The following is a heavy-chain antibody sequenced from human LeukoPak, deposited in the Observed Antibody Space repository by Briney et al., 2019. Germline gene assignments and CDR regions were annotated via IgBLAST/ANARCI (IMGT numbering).Heavy chain of an antibody. J-gene: IGHJ4*02. V-gene: IGHV4-39*01. D-gene: IGHD3-10*01. CDR2: IYYSGST. Sequence: SETLSLTCTVSGGSISSSSYYWGWIRQPPGKGLEWIGSIYYSGSTYYNPSLKSRVTISVDTSKNQFSLKLSSVTAADTAVYYCARHAGSYEPHLDYWGQGSLVTVSS. CDR3: ARHAGSYEPHLDY. CDR1: GGSISSSSYY.